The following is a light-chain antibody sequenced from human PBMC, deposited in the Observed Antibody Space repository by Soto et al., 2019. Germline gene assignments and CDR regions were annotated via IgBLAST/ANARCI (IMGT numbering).Light chain of an antibody. CDR3: SSYTSTSTPYV. CDR1: SSDIGGYNY. Sequence: QSALTQPASVSGSPGQSIAISCTGTSSDIGGYNYVSWYQQHPGKAPKLLIYDVTHRPSGVSNRFSGSKSGDMASLTISGLQAEDEADYYCSSYTSTSTPYVFGTGTKVTVL. V-gene: IGLV2-14*03. J-gene: IGLJ1*01. CDR2: DVT.